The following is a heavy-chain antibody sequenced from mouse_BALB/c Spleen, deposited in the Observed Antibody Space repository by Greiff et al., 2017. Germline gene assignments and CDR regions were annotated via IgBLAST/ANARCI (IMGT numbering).Heavy chain of an antibody. CDR2: ISSGGSYT. CDR1: GFTFSSYA. D-gene: IGHD2-2*01. V-gene: IGHV5-9-4*01. Sequence: EVKLVESGGGLVKPGGSLKLSCAASGFTFSSYAMSWVRQSPEKRLEWVAEISSGGSYTYYPDTVTGRFTISRDNAKNTLYLEMSSLRSEDTAMYYCARDEGYDGAMDYWGQGTSVTVSS. J-gene: IGHJ4*01. CDR3: ARDEGYDGAMDY.